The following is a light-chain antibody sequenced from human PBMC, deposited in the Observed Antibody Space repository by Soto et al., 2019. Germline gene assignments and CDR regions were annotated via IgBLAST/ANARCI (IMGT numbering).Light chain of an antibody. CDR1: QSISRW. CDR3: QQYSSYPYT. CDR2: EAS. V-gene: IGKV1-5*03. J-gene: IGKJ2*01. Sequence: DIQMTQSPSTLSASVGERVTITCRASQSISRWSAWYQQKPGKAPKLLMSEASSLESGVPLRFSGSGSGTEFTLTISSLQPDDFATYYCQQYSSYPYTFGQGTKLEIK.